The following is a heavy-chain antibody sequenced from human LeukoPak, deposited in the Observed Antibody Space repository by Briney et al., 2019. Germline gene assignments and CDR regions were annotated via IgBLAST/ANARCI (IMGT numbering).Heavy chain of an antibody. V-gene: IGHV3-7*05. J-gene: IGHJ4*02. CDR3: AKEEYDILTAYSDY. CDR1: GFTFSRQW. CDR2: INPDGSDK. Sequence: GGSLRLSCAASGFTFSRQWMSWVRQAPGKGLEWVANINPDGSDKYYVDSVKGRFTISRDNSKNTLYLQMNSLRAEDTAVYFCAKEEYDILTAYSDYWGQGTLVTVSS. D-gene: IGHD3-9*01.